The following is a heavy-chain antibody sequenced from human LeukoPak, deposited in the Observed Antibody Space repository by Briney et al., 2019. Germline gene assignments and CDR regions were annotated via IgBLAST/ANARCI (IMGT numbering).Heavy chain of an antibody. Sequence: PSETLSLTCTVSGGSISSYYWSWIRQPPGKGLEWIGYIYYSGNTNYNPSLKSQVTISVDTSKNQFSLKLRSVTAADTAVYYCARVGGGTSGWYGLFDYWGQGTLVTVSS. V-gene: IGHV4-59*01. CDR3: ARVGGGTSGWYGLFDY. D-gene: IGHD6-19*01. J-gene: IGHJ4*02. CDR1: GGSISSYY. CDR2: IYYSGNT.